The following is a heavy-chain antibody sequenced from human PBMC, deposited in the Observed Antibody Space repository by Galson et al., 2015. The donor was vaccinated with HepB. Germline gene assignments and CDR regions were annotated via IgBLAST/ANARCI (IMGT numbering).Heavy chain of an antibody. CDR1: GFTFSSYS. V-gene: IGHV3-21*01. Sequence: SLRLSCAASGFTFSSYSMNWVRQAPGKGLEWVSSISSRGSYIYYADSVKGRFTISRDDAKNSLYLQINSLRAEDTAVYYCARGHAYYDDSHFDYWGQGTLVTVSS. CDR2: ISSRGSYI. J-gene: IGHJ4*02. CDR3: ARGHAYYDDSHFDY. D-gene: IGHD3-22*01.